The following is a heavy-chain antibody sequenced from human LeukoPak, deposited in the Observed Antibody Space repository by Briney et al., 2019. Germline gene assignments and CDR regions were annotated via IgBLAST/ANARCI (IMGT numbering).Heavy chain of an antibody. Sequence: GGSLRLSCAASGFTFSSYGMHWVRQAPGKGLEWVAFIRYDGSNKYYADSVKGRFTISRDNSKNALYLQMNSLRAEDTAVYYCAKTHAVGSIAASSTSFFDCWGQGTLVTVSS. V-gene: IGHV3-30*02. CDR2: IRYDGSNK. CDR1: GFTFSSYG. CDR3: AKTHAVGSIAASSTSFFDC. J-gene: IGHJ4*02. D-gene: IGHD6-6*01.